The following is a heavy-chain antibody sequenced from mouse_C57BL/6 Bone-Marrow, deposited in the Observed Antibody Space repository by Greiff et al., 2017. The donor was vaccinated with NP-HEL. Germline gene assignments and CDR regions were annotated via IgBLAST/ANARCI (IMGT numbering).Heavy chain of an antibody. D-gene: IGHD1-1*01. CDR1: GYAFSSSW. V-gene: IGHV1-82*01. CDR3: AREEIGYYYGSSYY. CDR2: IYPGDGDT. J-gene: IGHJ2*01. Sequence: QVQLKQSGPELVKPGASVKISCKASGYAFSSSWMNWVKQRPGKGLEWIGRIYPGDGDTNYNGKFKGKATLTADKSSSTAYMQLSSLTSEDSAVCFCAREEIGYYYGSSYYWGQGTTLTVSS.